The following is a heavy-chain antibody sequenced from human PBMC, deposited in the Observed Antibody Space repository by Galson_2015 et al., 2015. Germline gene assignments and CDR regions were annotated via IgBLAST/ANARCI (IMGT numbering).Heavy chain of an antibody. CDR2: ISGSGGST. CDR1: GFTFSSYA. V-gene: IGHV3-23*01. Sequence: GFTFSSYAMSCVRQAPGKGLEWVSDISGSGGSTYHADSVKGRFTISRDNSKNTMYLHMNSLRAEDTAVYYCAKRSGWEFNFAALDIWGQGTVVTVSS. D-gene: IGHD3-10*01. J-gene: IGHJ3*02. CDR3: AKRSGWEFNFAALDI.